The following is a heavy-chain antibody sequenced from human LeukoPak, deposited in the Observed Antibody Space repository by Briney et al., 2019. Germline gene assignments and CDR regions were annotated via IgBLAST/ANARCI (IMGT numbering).Heavy chain of an antibody. J-gene: IGHJ4*02. Sequence: VASVKVSCKASGYTFTGYYIHWVRQAPGQGLEWMGIINPGDGTTSYAQKFQGRVTMTRDTSTSTVYMELRSLRSEDTAVYYCARAPANKYDSRLSEDYWGQGTLVTVS. CDR3: ARAPANKYDSRLSEDY. D-gene: IGHD3-22*01. CDR1: GYTFTGYY. CDR2: INPGDGTT. V-gene: IGHV1-46*01.